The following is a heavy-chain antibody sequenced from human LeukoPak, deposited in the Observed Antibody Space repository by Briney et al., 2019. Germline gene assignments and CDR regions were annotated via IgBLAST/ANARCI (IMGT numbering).Heavy chain of an antibody. V-gene: IGHV4-4*07. CDR1: GGSISSYY. D-gene: IGHD2-2*01. CDR3: ARSVVVVPVAPFDP. Sequence: SETLSLTCTVSGGSISSYYWSWIRQPAGKGLEWIGRIYTSGSTNYNPSLKSRVTMSVDTSKNQFSLKLSSVTAADTAAYYCARSVVVVPVAPFDPWGQGTLVTVSS. CDR2: IYTSGST. J-gene: IGHJ5*02.